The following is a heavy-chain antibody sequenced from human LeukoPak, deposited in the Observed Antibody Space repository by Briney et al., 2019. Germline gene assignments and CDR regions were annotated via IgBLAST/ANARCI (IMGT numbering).Heavy chain of an antibody. D-gene: IGHD6-19*01. J-gene: IGHJ4*02. Sequence: SETLSLTCTVSGGSISSYYWNWIRQPAGKGLEWIGRIYSSGSTNYNPSLKSRVTMSADTSKNQFSLKLSSVTAADTAVYYCARGVAVAAPFDYWGQGTLVTVSS. V-gene: IGHV4-4*07. CDR2: IYSSGST. CDR3: ARGVAVAAPFDY. CDR1: GGSISSYY.